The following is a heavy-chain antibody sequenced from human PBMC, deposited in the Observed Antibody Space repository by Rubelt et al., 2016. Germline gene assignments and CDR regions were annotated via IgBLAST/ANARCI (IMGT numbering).Heavy chain of an antibody. V-gene: IGHV3-23*01. Sequence: PGGSLRLSCAASGFIFTNYAMSWVRQAPGKGLEWVSAISGSDGRTYYADSVKGRFTISRDSSKNKLYLQMNSLRAEDTAVYYCAKEGLSSGYYYYFDYWGQGTLVTVSS. J-gene: IGHJ4*02. CDR2: ISGSDGRT. CDR1: GFIFTNYA. D-gene: IGHD3-22*01. CDR3: AKEGLSSGYYYYFDY.